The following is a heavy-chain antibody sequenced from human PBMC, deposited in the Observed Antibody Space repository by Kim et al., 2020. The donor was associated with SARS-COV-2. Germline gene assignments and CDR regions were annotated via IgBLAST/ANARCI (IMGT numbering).Heavy chain of an antibody. Sequence: SVKVSCKASGGTFSSYAISWVRQAPGQGLEWMGGIIPIFGTANYAQKFQGRVTITADESTSTAYMELSSLRSEDTAVYYCARASSSSTIYYYYGMDVWGQGTTVTVSS. V-gene: IGHV1-69*13. CDR3: ARASSSSTIYYYYGMDV. CDR1: GGTFSSYA. D-gene: IGHD6-13*01. J-gene: IGHJ6*02. CDR2: IIPIFGTA.